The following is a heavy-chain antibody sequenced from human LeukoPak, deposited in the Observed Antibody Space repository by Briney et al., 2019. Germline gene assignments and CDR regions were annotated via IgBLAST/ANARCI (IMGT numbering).Heavy chain of an antibody. J-gene: IGHJ4*02. CDR1: GFTFSSYA. CDR2: ISGRGGNT. D-gene: IGHD6-13*01. Sequence: GSLRLSCAASGFTFSSYAMSWVRQAPGKGLEWVSAISGRGGNTYYADSVKGRFTISRDNSKNTLYVQMNSLRVEDTAVYYCAKRSIAAAGTFGLGYFDYWGQGTLVTVSS. V-gene: IGHV3-23*01. CDR3: AKRSIAAAGTFGLGYFDY.